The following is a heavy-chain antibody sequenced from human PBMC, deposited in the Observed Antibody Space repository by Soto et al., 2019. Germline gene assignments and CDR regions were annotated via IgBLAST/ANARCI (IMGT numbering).Heavy chain of an antibody. J-gene: IGHJ6*04. V-gene: IGHV4-59*01. CDR1: GGSISSYY. CDR3: ARQRGVLRYPEGLYYHYGMDV. CDR2: IYYSGST. D-gene: IGHD3-9*01. Sequence: PSETLSLTCTVSGGSISSYYWSWIRQPPGKGLEWIGYIYYSGSTNYNPSLKSRVTISVDTSKNQFSLKLSSVTAADTAVYYCARQRGVLRYPEGLYYHYGMDVWGKGTTVTVYS.